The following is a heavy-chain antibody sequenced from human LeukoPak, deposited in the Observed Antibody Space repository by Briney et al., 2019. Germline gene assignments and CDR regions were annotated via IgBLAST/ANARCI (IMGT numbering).Heavy chain of an antibody. V-gene: IGHV4-39*01. J-gene: IGHJ5*02. CDR1: GGSISSSSYY. CDR2: IYYSGST. Sequence: SETLSLTCTVSGGSISSSSYYWGWIRQPPGKGLEWIRGIYYSGSTYYNPSLKSRVTISVDTSKNQFSLKLSSVTAADTAVYYCARPRFLNWFDPWGQGTLVTVSS. CDR3: ARPRFLNWFDP. D-gene: IGHD3-10*01.